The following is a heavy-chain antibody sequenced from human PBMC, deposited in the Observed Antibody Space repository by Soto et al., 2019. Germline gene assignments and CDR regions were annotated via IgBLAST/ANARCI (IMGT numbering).Heavy chain of an antibody. CDR3: ARDPRHCNGDSCYSAGPIYYYYYMDV. Sequence: VQLVESGGGLVQPGGSLRLSCAASGFTFSSYGMHWVRQAPGKGLEYVSTIISKGGSTYYANPVKGRFTISRDNSKNTLYLQMGSLRAEDMGVYYCARDPRHCNGDSCYSAGPIYYYYYMDVWGKGTTVTVS. CDR1: GFTFSSYG. J-gene: IGHJ6*03. V-gene: IGHV3-64*01. CDR2: IISKGGST. D-gene: IGHD2-15*01.